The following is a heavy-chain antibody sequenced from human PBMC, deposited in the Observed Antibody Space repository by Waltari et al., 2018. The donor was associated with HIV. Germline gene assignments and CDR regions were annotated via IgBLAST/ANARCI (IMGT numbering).Heavy chain of an antibody. J-gene: IGHJ5*02. CDR3: AKGLHLKSELDA. CDR2: FIGCGGST. CDR1: GFISMKSR. V-gene: IGHV3-23*04. Sequence: EVQLVGPGGGLVQPGESRSLSCAARGFISMKSRITSVRDDPGKGLEWFSSFIGCGGSTHYADSERVRLTISRDNSGNTLYLQMNSLRADDTAIYYCAKGLHLKSELDAWGQGTLVTVSS. D-gene: IGHD1-7*01.